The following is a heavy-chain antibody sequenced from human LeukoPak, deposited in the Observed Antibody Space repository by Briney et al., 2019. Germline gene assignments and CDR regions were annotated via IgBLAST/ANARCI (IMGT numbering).Heavy chain of an antibody. V-gene: IGHV3-30-3*01. J-gene: IGHJ4*02. CDR3: AREGDCSGTSCSTPDY. CDR2: ISYDGSNK. CDR1: GFTFTNYV. Sequence: PGGSLRLSCAASGFTFTNYVMHWVRQAPGKGLEWVAVISYDGSNKYYADSVKGRFTISRDNSKNALYLQMNSLRVEDTALYYCAREGDCSGTSCSTPDYWGQGTLVTVSS. D-gene: IGHD2-2*02.